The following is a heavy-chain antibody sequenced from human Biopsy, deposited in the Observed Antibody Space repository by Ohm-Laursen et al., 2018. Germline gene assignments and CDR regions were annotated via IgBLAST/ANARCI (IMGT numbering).Heavy chain of an antibody. V-gene: IGHV4-34*01. CDR3: ARGSNWNDWSFDY. CDR2: MNHGGST. D-gene: IGHD1-20*01. CDR1: GGSFSGYY. Sequence: SDTLSLTCVVYGGSFSGYYWGWIRQPPGKGLEWIGEMNHGGSTNYNSSLKSRVTISVDTSKNQFSLKLNSVTAADTAVYYCARGSNWNDWSFDYWGQGTVVTVPS. J-gene: IGHJ4*02.